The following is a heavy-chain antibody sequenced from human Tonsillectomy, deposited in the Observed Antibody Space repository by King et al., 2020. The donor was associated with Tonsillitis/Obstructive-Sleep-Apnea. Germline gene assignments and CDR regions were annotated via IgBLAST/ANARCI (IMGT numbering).Heavy chain of an antibody. CDR3: ARDYDYSNYVDY. CDR2: ISSSSSYI. V-gene: IGHV3-21*01. Sequence: VQLVESGGGLVKPGGSLRLSCAASGFTFSSYSMNWVRQAPGKGLEWVSSISSSSSYIYYADSVKGRFTISRDNAKNSLYLKMNSLRAEDTAVYYCARDYDYSNYVDYWGQGTLVTVSS. D-gene: IGHD4-11*01. J-gene: IGHJ4*02. CDR1: GFTFSSYS.